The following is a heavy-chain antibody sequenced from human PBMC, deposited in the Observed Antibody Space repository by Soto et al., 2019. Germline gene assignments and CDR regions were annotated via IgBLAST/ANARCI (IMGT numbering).Heavy chain of an antibody. CDR1: GFTFSSYG. Sequence: GGSLRLSCAASGFTFSSYGMHWVRQAPGKGLEWVAVISYDGSNKYYADSVKGRFTISRDNSKNTLYLQMNSLRAEDTAVYYCAKDDRYCSGGSCYPDYWGQGTLVTVSS. CDR3: AKDDRYCSGGSCYPDY. D-gene: IGHD2-15*01. J-gene: IGHJ4*02. V-gene: IGHV3-30*18. CDR2: ISYDGSNK.